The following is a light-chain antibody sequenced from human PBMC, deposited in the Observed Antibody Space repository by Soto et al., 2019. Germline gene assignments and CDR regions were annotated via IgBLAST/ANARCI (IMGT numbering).Light chain of an antibody. V-gene: IGKV3-20*01. Sequence: EIVLTQSPGTLSLSPGERATLSCRASQSVSSSYLAWYQQKPGQAPRLLIYGASSRATGIPXXFSGSGSGTDFTLTISRLEPEDFAVYYCQQYGRWWTFGQGTKVEIK. J-gene: IGKJ1*01. CDR3: QQYGRWWT. CDR2: GAS. CDR1: QSVSSSY.